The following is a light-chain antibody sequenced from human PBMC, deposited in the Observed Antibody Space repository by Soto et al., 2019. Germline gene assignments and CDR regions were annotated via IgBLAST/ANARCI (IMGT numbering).Light chain of an antibody. CDR2: DAS. J-gene: IGKJ1*01. CDR1: QSISSW. CDR3: QHHGT. Sequence: DIQMTQSPSTLSASVGDRVTITCRASQSISSWLDWYQQKPGKAPKLLIYDASSLESGVPSRFSGSGSGTEFTLTISSLQPDDFATYYCQHHGTFGQGTKVEIK. V-gene: IGKV1-5*01.